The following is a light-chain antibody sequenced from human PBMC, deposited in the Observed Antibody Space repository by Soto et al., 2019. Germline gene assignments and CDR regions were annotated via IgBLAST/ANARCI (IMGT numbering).Light chain of an antibody. CDR2: AAS. CDR3: QQSYTTPRT. CDR1: QSISSS. Sequence: DIQMTQSPSSLSASVGDRVTITCRASQSISSSLNWYQRKPGKAPEVLIYAASALQSGVPSRFSGSGSGTDFTLTISSLQTEDFATYYCQQSYTTPRTLGQGTKVDIK. V-gene: IGKV1-39*01. J-gene: IGKJ1*01.